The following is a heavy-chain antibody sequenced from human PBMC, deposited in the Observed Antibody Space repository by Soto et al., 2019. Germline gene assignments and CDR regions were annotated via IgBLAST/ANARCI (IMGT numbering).Heavy chain of an antibody. CDR1: GGSVSSSSDY. CDR2: IYYTGST. CDR3: ARDLSHTSGTFDP. Sequence: QVQLQESGPGLVKPSETLSLTCTVSGGSVSSSSDYWSWIRQPPGKGLQWIGYIYYTGSTNYNPSLEIRVSISVDPSKNQFSLKLTSVTAADTAIYFCARDLSHTSGTFDPWGQGTLVTVSS. D-gene: IGHD1-26*01. J-gene: IGHJ5*02. V-gene: IGHV4-61*01.